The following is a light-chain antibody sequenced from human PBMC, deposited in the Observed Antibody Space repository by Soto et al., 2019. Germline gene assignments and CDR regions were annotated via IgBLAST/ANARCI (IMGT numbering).Light chain of an antibody. CDR3: QQYNSYSIT. Sequence: DIPMTQSPSTLSASVGDRVTITCRASQSISYWLAWYQQKPGKAPNLLISKASSLKSGVPSRVSGCGSATDFALTISSLQPDDFATYYCQQYNSYSITFGQGTRLEVK. CDR2: KAS. J-gene: IGKJ5*01. CDR1: QSISYW. V-gene: IGKV1-5*03.